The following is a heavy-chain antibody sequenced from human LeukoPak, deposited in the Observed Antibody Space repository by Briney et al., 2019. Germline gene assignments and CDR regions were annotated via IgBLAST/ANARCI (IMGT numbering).Heavy chain of an antibody. CDR3: ARETVTPGSYYYYYMDV. CDR1: GGSISSYY. CDR2: IYYSGST. D-gene: IGHD4-11*01. V-gene: IGHV4-59*01. J-gene: IGHJ6*03. Sequence: SETLSLTCTVSGGSISSYYWSWIRQPPGKGLEWIGFIYYSGSTNYNPSLKSRVTISVDTSKNQFSLKLSSVTAADTAVYYCARETVTPGSYYYYYMDVWGKGTTVTVSS.